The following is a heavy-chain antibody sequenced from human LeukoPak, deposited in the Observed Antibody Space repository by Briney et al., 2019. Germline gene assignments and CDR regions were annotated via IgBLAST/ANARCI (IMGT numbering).Heavy chain of an antibody. V-gene: IGHV3-48*03. CDR2: INSAGSTT. CDR1: GYTFGSYE. Sequence: GGSLRLSCAASGYTFGSYEMNWVRQAPGKGLEWVSYINSAGSTTYYADSVKGRFTISRDNAKNSLYLQMNSLRAEDTAVYYCARGTIITKVRRVPDYWGQGTLVTVSS. CDR3: ARGTIITKVRRVPDY. D-gene: IGHD3-10*01. J-gene: IGHJ4*02.